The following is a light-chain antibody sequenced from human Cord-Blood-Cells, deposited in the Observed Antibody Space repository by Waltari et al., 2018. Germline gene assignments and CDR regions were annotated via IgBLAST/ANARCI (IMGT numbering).Light chain of an antibody. CDR3: QQYNNWPRT. Sequence: EIVMTQSPATLSVSPGERATLSCRASQSVSSNLAWYQQTPGQAPRLLIYGASTRATGIPARFSGSGSWTEVTLTISSLQSEDFAVYYWQQYNNWPRTFGQGTKVEIK. J-gene: IGKJ1*01. CDR2: GAS. V-gene: IGKV3-15*01. CDR1: QSVSSN.